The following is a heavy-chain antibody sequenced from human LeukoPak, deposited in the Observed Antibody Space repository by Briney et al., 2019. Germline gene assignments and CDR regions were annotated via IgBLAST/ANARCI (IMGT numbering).Heavy chain of an antibody. J-gene: IGHJ6*02. D-gene: IGHD3-10*01. CDR2: IKQDGSEK. V-gene: IGHV3-7*03. Sequence: GGSLRLSCAASGFTFSSYWMSWVRQAPGKGLEWVANIKQDGSEKYYVDSVKGRFTISRDNAKDSLYLQMNSLRAEDTAVYYCANPPYGSGYYYGMDVWGQGTTVTVSS. CDR1: GFTFSSYW. CDR3: ANPPYGSGYYYGMDV.